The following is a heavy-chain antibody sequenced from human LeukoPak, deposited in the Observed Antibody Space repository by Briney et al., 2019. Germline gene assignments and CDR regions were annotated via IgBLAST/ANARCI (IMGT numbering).Heavy chain of an antibody. J-gene: IGHJ4*02. D-gene: IGHD1-26*01. CDR1: GVSLSATS. Sequence: ASVKVSCKVSGVSLSATSIHWVRQAPGQWLEWMGGFDPEDGESIFAQSFQGRFSMTEDTSTDAAYMELRSLRLEDTAVYYCATADKWEPLDYWGQGALVTVSS. V-gene: IGHV1-24*01. CDR3: ATADKWEPLDY. CDR2: FDPEDGES.